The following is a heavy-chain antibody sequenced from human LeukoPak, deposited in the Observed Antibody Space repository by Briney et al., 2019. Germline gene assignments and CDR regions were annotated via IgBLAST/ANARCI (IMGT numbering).Heavy chain of an antibody. CDR3: ACDVVEKGPTY. CDR2: IYSGGST. V-gene: IGHV3-66*01. J-gene: IGHJ4*02. Sequence: GGSLRLSCAASGFTVSSNYMSWVRQAPGKGLEWVSVIYSGGSTYYADSVKGRFTISRDNSKNTLYLQMNSLRAEDTAVYYCACDVVEKGPTYWGQGTLVTVSS. D-gene: IGHD2-15*01. CDR1: GFTVSSNY.